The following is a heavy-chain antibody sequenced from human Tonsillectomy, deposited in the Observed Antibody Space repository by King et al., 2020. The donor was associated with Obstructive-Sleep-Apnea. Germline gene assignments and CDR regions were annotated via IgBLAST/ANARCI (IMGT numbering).Heavy chain of an antibody. CDR1: GFTFSSYS. CDR3: ARGATPNYYGMDV. Sequence: VQLVESGGGLVQPGGSLRLSCAASGFTFSSYSMNWVRQAPGKGLEWVSYISSSSSTIYYADSVKGRFTISRDNAKNSLYLQKNSLRAEDTAVYYCARGATPNYYGMDVWGQGTTVTVSS. J-gene: IGHJ6*02. CDR2: ISSSSSTI. V-gene: IGHV3-48*04.